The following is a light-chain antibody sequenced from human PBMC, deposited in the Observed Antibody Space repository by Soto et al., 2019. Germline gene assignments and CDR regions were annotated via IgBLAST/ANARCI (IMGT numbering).Light chain of an antibody. CDR1: QTISSW. CDR2: KAS. J-gene: IGKJ1*01. CDR3: LQDINYPWT. Sequence: DIQMTQSPSTLSGSLRDRFTITFRASQTISSWLAWYQQKPGKAPKLLIYKASTLKSGVPSRFSGSGSGTEFTLTISSLQPDDFATYYCLQDINYPWTFGQGTKVDIK. V-gene: IGKV1-5*03.